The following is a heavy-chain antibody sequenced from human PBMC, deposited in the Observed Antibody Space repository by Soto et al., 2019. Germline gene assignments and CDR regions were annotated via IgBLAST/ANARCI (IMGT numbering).Heavy chain of an antibody. Sequence: EVQLVQSGAEVKKAGESLRISCQGSGYSLSRNWIAWVRQMSGKGLECMGIIYVGDSDTRYSPSFQGQVTISADKSMNTVYLQWSSLKASDTAIYYCGRGHGGGIYGFDMWGQGTMVTVSS. CDR2: IYVGDSDT. CDR3: GRGHGGGIYGFDM. CDR1: GYSLSRNW. V-gene: IGHV5-51*03. J-gene: IGHJ3*02. D-gene: IGHD2-15*01.